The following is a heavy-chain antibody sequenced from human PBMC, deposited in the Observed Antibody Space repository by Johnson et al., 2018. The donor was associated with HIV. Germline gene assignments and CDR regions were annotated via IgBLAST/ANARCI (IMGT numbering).Heavy chain of an antibody. D-gene: IGHD2-2*01. Sequence: VQLVESGGVVVRPGGSLRVSCTATGFTFDDYVVSWVRHAPGKGLEWVSSLNWKDGSTTYADSVKGRFIVSRDNAKHSLYLQMNSLRAEDTALYYCARDPTTQYLRLIGDFGSFDIWGQGTMVTVSS. CDR1: GFTFDDYV. CDR3: ARDPTTQYLRLIGDFGSFDI. CDR2: LNWKDGST. V-gene: IGHV3-20*04. J-gene: IGHJ3*02.